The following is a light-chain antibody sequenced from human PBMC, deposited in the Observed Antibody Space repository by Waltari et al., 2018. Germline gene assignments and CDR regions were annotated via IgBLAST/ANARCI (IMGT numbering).Light chain of an antibody. J-gene: IGKJ3*01. V-gene: IGKV4-1*01. Sequence: DLVITQSPDSLAVFLGERATIDCKSSQSFLYSSDNNNYLAWYQQKPGQPPKLLIYWASTRDSGVPDRFSGSGSGTDFTLTISSVQAEDVAVYYCHQYHSPPFTFGPGTKVDIK. CDR2: WAS. CDR3: HQYHSPPFT. CDR1: QSFLYSSDNNNY.